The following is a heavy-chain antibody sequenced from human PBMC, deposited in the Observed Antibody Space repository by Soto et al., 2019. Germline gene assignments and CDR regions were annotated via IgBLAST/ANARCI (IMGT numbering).Heavy chain of an antibody. CDR3: TTEGCDSSGYYWSYYYYGMDV. Sequence: EVQLVESGGGLVKPGGSLRLSCAASGFTFSNAWMSWVRQAPGKGLEWVGRIKSKTDGGTTDYAAPVKGRFTISRDDSKNTLYLQMNSLKTEDTAVYYCTTEGCDSSGYYWSYYYYGMDVWGQGTTVTVSS. J-gene: IGHJ6*02. CDR1: GFTFSNAW. V-gene: IGHV3-15*01. D-gene: IGHD3-22*01. CDR2: IKSKTDGGTT.